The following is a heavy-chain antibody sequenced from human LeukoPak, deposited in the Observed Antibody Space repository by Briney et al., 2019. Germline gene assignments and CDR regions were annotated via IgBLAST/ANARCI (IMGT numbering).Heavy chain of an antibody. J-gene: IGHJ4*02. V-gene: IGHV3-21*01. CDR2: ISSSSSYI. Sequence: GGSLRLSCAASGFTFSSYSMNWVRQAPGKGLEWVSSISSSSSYIYYADSVKGRFTISRDNAKNSLYLQMNSLRAEDTAVYYCARDSGELPVFDYWGQGTLVTVSS. CDR1: GFTFSSYS. D-gene: IGHD1-26*01. CDR3: ARDSGELPVFDY.